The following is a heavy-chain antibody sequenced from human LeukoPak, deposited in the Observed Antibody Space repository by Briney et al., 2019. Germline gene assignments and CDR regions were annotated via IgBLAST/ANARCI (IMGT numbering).Heavy chain of an antibody. J-gene: IGHJ3*02. D-gene: IGHD5-18*01. CDR1: GFTFSSYG. CDR3: ANQARGYSYVDAFDI. CDR2: ISYDGSNK. Sequence: GGPLRLSCAASGFTFSSYGMHWVRQAPGKGLEWVAVISYDGSNKYYADSVKGRFTISRDNSKNTLYLQMNSLRAEDTAVYYCANQARGYSYVDAFDIWGQGTMVTVSS. V-gene: IGHV3-30*18.